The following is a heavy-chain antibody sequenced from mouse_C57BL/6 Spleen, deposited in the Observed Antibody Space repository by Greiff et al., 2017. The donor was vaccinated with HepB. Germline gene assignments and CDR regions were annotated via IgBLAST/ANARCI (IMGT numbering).Heavy chain of an antibody. J-gene: IGHJ1*03. CDR1: GYTFTSYW. CDR2: IHPSDSDT. Sequence: QVQLQQPGAELVKPGASVKVSCKASGYTFTSYWMHWVKQRPGQGLEWIGRIHPSDSDTNYNQKFKGKATLTVDKSSSTAYMQLSSLTSEDSAVYYWAPRGFYYGSSYGHWYFDVWGTGTTVTVSS. D-gene: IGHD1-1*01. CDR3: APRGFYYGSSYGHWYFDV. V-gene: IGHV1-74*01.